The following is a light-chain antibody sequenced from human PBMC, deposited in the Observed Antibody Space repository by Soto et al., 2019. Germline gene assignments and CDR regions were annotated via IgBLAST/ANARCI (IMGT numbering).Light chain of an antibody. V-gene: IGLV2-14*01. CDR1: SSDVGGYNY. Sequence: QSVLTQPASVSGSPGQSITISCTGTSSDVGGYNYVSWYQQHPGKAPKLMIYDVSNRPSGVSNRFSGSKSGNTASLTISGLQAEDEADYYCSSYTSSSPRVFRTRSKVTVL. J-gene: IGLJ1*01. CDR2: DVS. CDR3: SSYTSSSPRV.